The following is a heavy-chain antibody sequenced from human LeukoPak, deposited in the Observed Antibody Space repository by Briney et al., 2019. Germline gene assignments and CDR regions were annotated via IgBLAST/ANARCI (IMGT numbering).Heavy chain of an antibody. Sequence: ASVKDSCKASGYTFTSYDINWVRQSTGQGLEWMGWMNPNSGNTGYAQKFQGRVTMTRNTSISTAYMELSSLRSEDTAVYYCARVLRKRGYSGYGPFDYWGQGTLVTVSS. J-gene: IGHJ4*02. CDR1: GYTFTSYD. CDR3: ARVLRKRGYSGYGPFDY. D-gene: IGHD5-12*01. V-gene: IGHV1-8*01. CDR2: MNPNSGNT.